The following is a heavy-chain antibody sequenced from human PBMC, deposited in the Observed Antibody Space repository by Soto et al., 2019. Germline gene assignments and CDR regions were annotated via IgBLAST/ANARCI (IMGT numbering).Heavy chain of an antibody. V-gene: IGHV4-39*01. Sequence: SETLSLTCTVTGGSISSSSYYWGWIRQPPGKGLEWIGSIYYSGSTYYNPSLKSRVTISVDTSKNQFSLKLSSVTAADTAVYYCECGYYYYYGMDVWGQGTTVT. J-gene: IGHJ6*02. CDR3: ECGYYYYYGMDV. CDR2: IYYSGST. CDR1: GGSISSSSYY.